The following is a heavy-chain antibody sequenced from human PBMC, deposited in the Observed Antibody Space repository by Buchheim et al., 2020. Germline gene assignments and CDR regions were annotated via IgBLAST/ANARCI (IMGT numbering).Heavy chain of an antibody. D-gene: IGHD5-12*01. CDR1: AFTFSSYA. Sequence: QVQLVESGGGVVQPGRSLRLSCAASAFTFSSYAMHWVRQAPGKGLEWVAVISYDGSNQHYADSVKGRFTIPRDNSKNTLYVQMNSLRPEDTAVYYCAREHTLRFDYWGQGTL. V-gene: IGHV3-30-3*01. CDR2: ISYDGSNQ. J-gene: IGHJ4*02. CDR3: AREHTLRFDY.